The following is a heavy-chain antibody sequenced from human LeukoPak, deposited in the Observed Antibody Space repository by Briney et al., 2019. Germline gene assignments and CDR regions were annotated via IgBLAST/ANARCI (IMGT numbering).Heavy chain of an antibody. J-gene: IGHJ4*02. V-gene: IGHV3-23*01. D-gene: IGHD3-22*01. CDR1: GFTFSSYA. CDR2: ISGSGGST. Sequence: GESLKISCAASGFTFSSYAMSWVRQAPGKGLEWVSAISGSGGSTYYADSVKGRFTISRDNSKNTLYLQMNSLRAEDTAVYYCAKDEIYYDSSGYYGYWGQGTLVTVSS. CDR3: AKDEIYYDSSGYYGY.